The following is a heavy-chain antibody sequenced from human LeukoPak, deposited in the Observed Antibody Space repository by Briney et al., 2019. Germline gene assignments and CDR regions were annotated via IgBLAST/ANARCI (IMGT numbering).Heavy chain of an antibody. V-gene: IGHV1-46*01. J-gene: IGHJ6*03. CDR1: GYTFTSYY. Sequence: ASVKVSCKASGYTFTSYYMHWVRQAPGQGLEWMGIINPSGGSTSYAQKFQGRVTMTRDMSTSTAYMELSSLRSEDTAVYYCAKGFPYHMARGDYYYYMDVWGKRTTVTISS. CDR2: INPSGGST. CDR3: AKGFPYHMARGDYYYYMDV. D-gene: IGHD3-10*01.